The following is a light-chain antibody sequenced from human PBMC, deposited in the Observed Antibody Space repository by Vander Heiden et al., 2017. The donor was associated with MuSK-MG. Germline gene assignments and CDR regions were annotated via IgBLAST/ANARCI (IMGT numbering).Light chain of an antibody. Sequence: ALQMTQPPSSLSASVGDRVTITCRASQGIRNDLGWYQQKPGKAPKLLIYAASSLQSGVPSRFSGSGSGTYFTLTISSLQPEDFATYYCLQGYNYPRTFGQGTKVEIK. V-gene: IGKV1-6*01. CDR3: LQGYNYPRT. CDR1: QGIRND. J-gene: IGKJ1*01. CDR2: AAS.